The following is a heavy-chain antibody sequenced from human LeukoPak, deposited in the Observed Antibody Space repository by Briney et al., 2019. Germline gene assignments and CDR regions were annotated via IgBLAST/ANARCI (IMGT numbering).Heavy chain of an antibody. V-gene: IGHV3-30-3*01. CDR3: ARDSSPLLWFGELLSQRFDP. Sequence: GGSLRLSCAASGFTFSSYAMHWVRQAPGKGLEWVAVISYDGSNKYYADSVKGRFTISRDNSKNTLYLQMNSLRAEDTAVYYCARDSSPLLWFGELLSQRFDPWGQGTLVTVSS. CDR2: ISYDGSNK. CDR1: GFTFSSYA. D-gene: IGHD3-10*01. J-gene: IGHJ5*02.